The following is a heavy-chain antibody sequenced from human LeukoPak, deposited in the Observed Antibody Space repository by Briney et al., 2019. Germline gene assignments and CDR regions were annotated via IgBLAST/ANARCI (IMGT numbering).Heavy chain of an antibody. CDR1: GGSISNKY. V-gene: IGHV4-59*12. Sequence: SETLSLTCTVSGGSISNKYWSWIRQPPGKGLEWIGYIYYSGSTNYNPSLKSRVTILVDTSKNQFSLKLSSVTAADTAVYYCAKTRQWLGDYFDYWGQGTLVTVSS. CDR2: IYYSGST. J-gene: IGHJ4*02. D-gene: IGHD6-19*01. CDR3: AKTRQWLGDYFDY.